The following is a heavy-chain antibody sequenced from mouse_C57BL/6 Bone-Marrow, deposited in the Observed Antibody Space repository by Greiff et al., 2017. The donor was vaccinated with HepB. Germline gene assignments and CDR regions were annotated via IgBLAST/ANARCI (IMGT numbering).Heavy chain of an antibody. CDR3: TTIYYYGSSSDY. D-gene: IGHD1-1*01. CDR1: GFTIKDDY. CDR2: IDPENGDT. J-gene: IGHJ2*01. Sequence: EVQLQQSGAELVRPGASVKLSCTASGFTIKDDYMHWVKQRPEQGLEWIGWIDPENGDTEYASKFQGKATITADTSSNTAYLQLSSLTSEDTAVYYGTTIYYYGSSSDYWGQGTTLTVSS. V-gene: IGHV14-4*01.